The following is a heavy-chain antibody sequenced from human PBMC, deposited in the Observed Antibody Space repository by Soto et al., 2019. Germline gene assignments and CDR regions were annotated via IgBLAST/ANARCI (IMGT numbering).Heavy chain of an antibody. V-gene: IGHV3-7*05. Sequence: EVQLVESGGGLVQPGGYLRLSCAASGFSFTTYWMTWVRQAPGKGLEWVANIKQDGSEIYYVGSVKGRFTISRDNAKNSLYLRMDSLRAEDTAVYYCARDTELGMGSYYYGMDVWGPGTTVTVSS. CDR2: IKQDGSEI. CDR3: ARDTELGMGSYYYGMDV. CDR1: GFSFTTYW. D-gene: IGHD7-27*01. J-gene: IGHJ6*02.